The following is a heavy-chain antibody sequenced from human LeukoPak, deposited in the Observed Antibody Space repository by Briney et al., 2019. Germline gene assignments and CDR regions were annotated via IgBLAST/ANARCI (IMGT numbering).Heavy chain of an antibody. D-gene: IGHD1-26*01. CDR3: ARIVVLDAFDI. Sequence: SETLSLTCAVYGGSFSGYYWSWIRQPPGKGLEWIGEINHSGSTNYNPSLKSRVTISVDTSKNQFSLKLSSVTAADTAVYYCARIVVLDAFDIWGQGTMVTVSS. CDR1: GGSFSGYY. J-gene: IGHJ3*02. V-gene: IGHV4-34*01. CDR2: INHSGST.